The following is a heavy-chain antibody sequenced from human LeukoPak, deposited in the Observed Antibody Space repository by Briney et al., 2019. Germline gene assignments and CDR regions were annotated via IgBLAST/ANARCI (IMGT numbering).Heavy chain of an antibody. CDR2: ISSSGSTI. CDR1: GFTFSSYG. J-gene: IGHJ4*02. CDR3: ARDSRGYYYLDY. D-gene: IGHD3-22*01. V-gene: IGHV3-48*03. Sequence: PGGSLRLSCAACGFTFSSYGMHWVRQAPGKGLEWVSYISSSGSTIYYADSVKGRFTISRDNAKNSLYLQMNSLRAEDTAVYYCARDSRGYYYLDYWGQGTLVTVSS.